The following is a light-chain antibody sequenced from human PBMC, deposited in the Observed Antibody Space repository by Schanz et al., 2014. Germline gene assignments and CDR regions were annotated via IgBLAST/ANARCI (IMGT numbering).Light chain of an antibody. V-gene: IGLV2-23*01. CDR1: SSDVGSYNL. CDR2: EGS. Sequence: QSALTHPASVSGSPGQSITISCTGTSSDVGSYNLVSWYQQHPGVSWYQQHPGKAPKLMIYEGSKRPSGVSNRFSGSKSGNTASLTISGLQAEDEADYYCCSYAGRPWVFGGGNKLTVL. CDR3: CSYAGRPWV. J-gene: IGLJ3*02.